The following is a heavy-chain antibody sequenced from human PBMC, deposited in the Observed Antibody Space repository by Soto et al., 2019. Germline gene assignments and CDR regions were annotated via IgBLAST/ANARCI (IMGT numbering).Heavy chain of an antibody. D-gene: IGHD6-19*01. V-gene: IGHV3-30-3*01. CDR1: GFTFSSYA. Sequence: QVQLVESGGGVVQPGRSLRLSCAASGFTFSSYAMHWVRRARGKGLEWVAVISYDGSNKYYADSVKGRFTISRDNSKNTLYLQMNSLRAEDTAVYYCARETYSSGRTPTFDYWGQGTLVIVSS. J-gene: IGHJ4*02. CDR3: ARETYSSGRTPTFDY. CDR2: ISYDGSNK.